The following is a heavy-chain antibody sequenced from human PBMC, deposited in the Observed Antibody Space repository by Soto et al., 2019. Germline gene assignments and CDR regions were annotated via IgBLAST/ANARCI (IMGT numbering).Heavy chain of an antibody. Sequence: PGGSLRLSCAASGFTFSDYYMSWIRQAPGKGLEWVSYISSSGSTIYYADSVKGRFTISRDNAKNSLYLQMNSLRAEDTAVYYCAIDSITIFGVVTYYYYYMDVWGKGTTVTVSS. J-gene: IGHJ6*03. V-gene: IGHV3-11*01. CDR1: GFTFSDYY. CDR3: AIDSITIFGVVTYYYYYMDV. CDR2: ISSSGSTI. D-gene: IGHD3-3*01.